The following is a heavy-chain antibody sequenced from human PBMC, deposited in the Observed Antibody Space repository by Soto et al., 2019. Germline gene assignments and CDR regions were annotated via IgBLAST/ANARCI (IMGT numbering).Heavy chain of an antibody. D-gene: IGHD1-26*01. Sequence: QVQLQESGPGLVKPSDTLSLTCAVSGYSISSSKWWGWIRQPPGKGLEWIGYIYYSGATYYNPSLKSRGPMSVDTSKNQFSLKLTSVTAVDTAVYYCARREIQGPIDYWGQGTLVSVSS. CDR2: IYYSGAT. J-gene: IGHJ4*02. CDR3: ARREIQGPIDY. CDR1: GYSISSSKW. V-gene: IGHV4-28*01.